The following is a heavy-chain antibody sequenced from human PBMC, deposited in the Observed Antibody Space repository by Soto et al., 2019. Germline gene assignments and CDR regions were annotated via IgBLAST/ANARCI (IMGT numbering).Heavy chain of an antibody. CDR3: ARALSGSYYIFDY. J-gene: IGHJ4*02. Sequence: PSQTLSLTCAMSGHSFSTNIATWNWLRQSPSRGLEWLGRTYYRSKWYYDYAVSGKSRVSIDPDTAKNQLSLQLKSVTPEDTAVYYCARALSGSYYIFDYWGQGTSVTVSS. CDR2: TYYRSKWYY. D-gene: IGHD3-10*01. V-gene: IGHV6-1*01. CDR1: GHSFSTNIAT.